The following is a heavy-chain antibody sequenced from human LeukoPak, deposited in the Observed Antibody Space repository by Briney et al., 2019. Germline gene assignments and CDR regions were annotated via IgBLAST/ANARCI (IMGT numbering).Heavy chain of an antibody. Sequence: GGSLRLSWPASGFTSSDHFLDWSRQPPGGGQGWVGRTRNKADSYITEYAASVKGRFTISRDDSKNSLYLQMSSLKTDDTAMYYCASIRGTFGYWGQGTLVTVSS. CDR2: TRNKADSYIT. D-gene: IGHD1-26*01. CDR1: GFTSSDHF. CDR3: ASIRGTFGY. V-gene: IGHV3-72*01. J-gene: IGHJ4*02.